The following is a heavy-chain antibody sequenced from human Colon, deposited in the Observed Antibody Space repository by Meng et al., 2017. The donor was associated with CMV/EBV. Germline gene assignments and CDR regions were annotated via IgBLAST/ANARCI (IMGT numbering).Heavy chain of an antibody. Sequence: GESLKISCKASGYTYTTSDITWVRQAPGQGPEWMGWISSKAGTTNYAQRLQGRVTMTTDTSTSTAYMELRSLRSDDTAVYYCVRGSSSSSEGMDVWGQGTTVTVSS. CDR2: ISSKAGTT. J-gene: IGHJ6*02. V-gene: IGHV1-18*01. CDR1: GYTYTTSD. CDR3: VRGSSSSSEGMDV. D-gene: IGHD6-13*01.